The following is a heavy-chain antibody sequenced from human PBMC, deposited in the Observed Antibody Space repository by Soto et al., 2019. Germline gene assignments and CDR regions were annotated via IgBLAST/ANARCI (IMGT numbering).Heavy chain of an antibody. V-gene: IGHV4-39*01. CDR2: IYYSGST. D-gene: IGHD3-22*01. CDR1: GGSISSSSYY. CDR3: ARLRDSSGYYYFDY. Sequence: PSETLSLTCTVSGGSISSSSYYWGWIRQPPGKGLEWIGSIYYSGSTYYNPSLKSRVTISVDTSKNQFSLKLSSVTAADTAVYYCARLRDSSGYYYFDYWGQGTLVTVSS. J-gene: IGHJ4*02.